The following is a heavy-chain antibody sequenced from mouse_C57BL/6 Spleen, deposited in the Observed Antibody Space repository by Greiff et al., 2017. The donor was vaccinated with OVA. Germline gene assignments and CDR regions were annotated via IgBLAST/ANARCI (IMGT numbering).Heavy chain of an antibody. D-gene: IGHD4-1*01. Sequence: QVQLQQPGTELVKPGASVKLSCKASGYTFTSYWMHWVKQRPGQGLEWIGNINPSNGGTNYNEKFKSKATLTVDKSSSTAYMQLSSLTSEDSAVFYCARDFWDVRRYFDVWGTGTTVTVSS. CDR3: ARDFWDVRRYFDV. CDR1: GYTFTSYW. J-gene: IGHJ1*03. V-gene: IGHV1-53*01. CDR2: INPSNGGT.